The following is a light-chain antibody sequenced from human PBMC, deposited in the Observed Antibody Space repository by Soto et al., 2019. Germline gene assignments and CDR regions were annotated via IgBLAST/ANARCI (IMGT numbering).Light chain of an antibody. CDR2: DNN. Sequence: QSVLTQPPSVSAAPGQRVTISCSGSSSNIGKNFVSWYQQLPGTAPKLLIYDNNKRPSGIPDRFSGSKSGTSATLGITGLQTGDEADYYCETWDSSVSPGGILFGGGTKLTVL. CDR3: ETWDSSVSPGGIL. V-gene: IGLV1-51*01. CDR1: SSNIGKNF. J-gene: IGLJ2*01.